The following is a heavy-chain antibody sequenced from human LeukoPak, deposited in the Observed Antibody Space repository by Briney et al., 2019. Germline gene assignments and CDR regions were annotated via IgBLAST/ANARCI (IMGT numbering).Heavy chain of an antibody. J-gene: IGHJ4*02. D-gene: IGHD5-12*01. V-gene: IGHV3-30*04. CDR2: ISYDGSNK. CDR1: GFTFSSYA. CDR3: ARVKSQWPRSAAFGY. Sequence: GGSLRLSCAASGFTFSSYAMHWVRQAPGKGLEWVAVISYDGSNKYYADSVKGRFTISRDNSKNTLYLQMNSLRAEDTAVYYCARVKSQWPRSAAFGYWGQGTLVTVSS.